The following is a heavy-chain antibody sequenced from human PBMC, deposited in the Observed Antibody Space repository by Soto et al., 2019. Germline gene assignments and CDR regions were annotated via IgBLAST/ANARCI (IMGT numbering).Heavy chain of an antibody. V-gene: IGHV4-39*01. D-gene: IGHD2-15*01. J-gene: IGHJ4*02. CDR3: ARLPGYRSGDSCRIDY. CDR1: GGSISSSDYY. CDR2: IYYSGST. Sequence: SETLCLTCTVSGGSISSSDYYGGWIRQPPGKGLEWIGSIYYSGSTYYNLSLKSRVTISVDTSKNQFSLRLSSVTAADTAVYLCARLPGYRSGDSCRIDYWGQGTLVTVS.